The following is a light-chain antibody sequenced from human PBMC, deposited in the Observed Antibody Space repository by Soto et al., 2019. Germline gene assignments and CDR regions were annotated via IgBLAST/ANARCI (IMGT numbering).Light chain of an antibody. Sequence: DVVMTQSPDSLALSLGERATINCKSSQSLLSSSDNRNYLAWFQQKVGQPPKLLIRWASTRESGVPDRFSASGSATDFTLTISSLQAEDVAVYYCQTYYRAPLTFGGGTKVELK. CDR2: WAS. CDR1: QSLLSSSDNRNY. CDR3: QTYYRAPLT. V-gene: IGKV4-1*01. J-gene: IGKJ4*01.